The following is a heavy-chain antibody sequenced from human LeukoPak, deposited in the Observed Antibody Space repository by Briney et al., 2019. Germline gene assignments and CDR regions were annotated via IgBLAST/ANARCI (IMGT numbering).Heavy chain of an antibody. CDR2: IYYSGST. V-gene: IGHV4-31*03. D-gene: IGHD2-15*01. J-gene: IGHJ5*02. CDR1: GGSISSGGYY. CDR3: ARFVVVVAARAVDP. Sequence: SETLSLTCTVSGGSISSGGYYWSWIRQHPGNGLEWIGYIYYSGSTYYNPSLKSRVTISVDTSKNQFSLKLSSVTAADTAVYYCARFVVVVAARAVDPWGQGTLVTVSS.